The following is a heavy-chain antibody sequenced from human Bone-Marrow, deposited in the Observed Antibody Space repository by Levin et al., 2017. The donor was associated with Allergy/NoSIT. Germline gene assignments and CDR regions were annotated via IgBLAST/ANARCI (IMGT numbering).Heavy chain of an antibody. V-gene: IGHV3-11*01. CDR1: GFTFSGYY. CDR2: ISSSGTTR. D-gene: IGHD3-10*01. J-gene: IGHJ4*02. CDR3: ARDRGEVPTQYLDQ. Sequence: RGESLKISCAAAGFTFSGYYMSWVRQTPGKGLEWVSYISSSGTTRKYADSVNGRFTISRDNAKNLLYLQMNSLRAEDTAVYYCARDRGEVPTQYLDQWGQGTLVTVTS.